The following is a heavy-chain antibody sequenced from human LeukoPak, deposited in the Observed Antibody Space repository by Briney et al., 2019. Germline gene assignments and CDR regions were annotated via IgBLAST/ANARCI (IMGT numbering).Heavy chain of an antibody. CDR3: ARVTHYYGSGNYQKQFDY. V-gene: IGHV3-21*01. Sequence: GGSLRLSCAASEFTLSSYSMNWVRQAPGKGLEWVAYISSTTNYICYADSVKGRFTISRDNAKNSLYLQMNSLRAEDTAVYYCARVTHYYGSGNYQKQFDYWGQGTLVTVSS. CDR2: ISSTTNYI. D-gene: IGHD3-10*01. J-gene: IGHJ4*02. CDR1: EFTLSSYS.